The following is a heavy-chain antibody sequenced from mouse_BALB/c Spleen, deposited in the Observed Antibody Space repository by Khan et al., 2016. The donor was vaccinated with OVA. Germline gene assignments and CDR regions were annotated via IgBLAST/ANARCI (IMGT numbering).Heavy chain of an antibody. CDR3: ARHLTGSFAY. V-gene: IGHV5-6*01. Sequence: EVELVESGGDLVKPGGSLKLSCAASGFTFSSYSMSWVRQIPDKRLEWVATMSSGGDYTYYPDSVKGRFTISRDNATNTLYLQMSSLKSEDTAMYYCARHLTGSFAYWGQGTMVTVSA. D-gene: IGHD4-1*01. CDR2: MSSGGDYT. J-gene: IGHJ3*01. CDR1: GFTFSSYS.